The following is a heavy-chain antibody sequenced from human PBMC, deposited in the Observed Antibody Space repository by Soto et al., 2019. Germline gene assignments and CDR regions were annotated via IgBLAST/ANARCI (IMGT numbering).Heavy chain of an antibody. CDR1: GTSIRNYY. CDR3: AREDRYYLSIFDY. V-gene: IGHV4-59*01. Sequence: QVQLQESGPDLMKPSETLSLTCTVSGTSIRNYYWSWIRQAPGKGLEWLGYVHYSGSTDYNPSLKGRVTISMDTSKNLFSLNLSSVNAADTAVYYCAREDRYYLSIFDYWGQGMLVTVSS. J-gene: IGHJ4*02. CDR2: VHYSGST. D-gene: IGHD3-16*02.